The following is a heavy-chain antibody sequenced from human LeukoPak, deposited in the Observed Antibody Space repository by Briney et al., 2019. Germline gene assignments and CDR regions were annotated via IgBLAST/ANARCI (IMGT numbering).Heavy chain of an antibody. Sequence: GGSLRLSCAASGFTFSDHYTDWVRQAPGKGLEWVGRTRNKANSYTTEYAASVEGRFTISRDDSKNSLYLQMNSLKTEDTAVYYCARGPGYSYGYVGYYYYYYMDVWGKGTTVTISS. J-gene: IGHJ6*03. CDR1: GFTFSDHY. CDR3: ARGPGYSYGYVGYYYYYYMDV. CDR2: TRNKANSYTT. V-gene: IGHV3-72*01. D-gene: IGHD5-18*01.